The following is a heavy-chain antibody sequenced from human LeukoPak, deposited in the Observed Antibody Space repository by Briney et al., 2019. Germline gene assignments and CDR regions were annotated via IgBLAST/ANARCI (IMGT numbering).Heavy chain of an antibody. CDR3: ARRRLLDAFDI. J-gene: IGHJ3*02. V-gene: IGHV3-74*01. Sequence: PGGTLRLSCAASGFTFSSYGMSWIRQAPGKGLVWVSRINSDGSSTSYADSVKGRFTISRDNAKNTLYLQMNSLRAEDTAVYYCARRRLLDAFDIWGQGTMVTVSS. D-gene: IGHD6-25*01. CDR2: INSDGSST. CDR1: GFTFSSYG.